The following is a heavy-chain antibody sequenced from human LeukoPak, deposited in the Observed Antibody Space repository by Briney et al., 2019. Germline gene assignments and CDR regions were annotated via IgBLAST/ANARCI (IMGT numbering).Heavy chain of an antibody. J-gene: IGHJ6*03. CDR2: IRSSSSTI. Sequence: GGSLRLSCAASGFNFSSYSMNWVRQAPGKGLEWVSYIRSSSSTIYYADSVKGRFTISRDNAKNSLYLQMSSLRAEDTAVYYCASTPIFGVVPSYMDVWGKGTTVIVSS. CDR1: GFNFSSYS. CDR3: ASTPIFGVVPSYMDV. D-gene: IGHD3-3*01. V-gene: IGHV3-48*04.